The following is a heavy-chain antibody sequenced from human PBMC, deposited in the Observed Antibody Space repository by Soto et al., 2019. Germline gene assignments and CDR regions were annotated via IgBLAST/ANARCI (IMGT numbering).Heavy chain of an antibody. CDR2: ISGSGTTT. CDR1: GFTSTNYA. D-gene: IGHD2-8*01. Sequence: PGGSLRLSCAASGFTSTNYAMNWVRQAPGKGLEWVSSISGSGTTTFYADSVKGRFIISRDNSKNTLYLQMNSLRAEDTALYYCAKDRVGGVPDAFDIWGQGTMVTVSS. CDR3: AKDRVGGVPDAFDI. V-gene: IGHV3-23*01. J-gene: IGHJ3*02.